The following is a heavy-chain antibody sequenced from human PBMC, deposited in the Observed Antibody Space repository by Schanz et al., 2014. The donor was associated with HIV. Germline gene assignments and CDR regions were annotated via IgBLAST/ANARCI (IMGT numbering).Heavy chain of an antibody. CDR1: GGTFSTYS. J-gene: IGHJ6*02. CDR3: ARDKTVATWAYYYGMDV. D-gene: IGHD4-4*01. Sequence: QVQLVQSGAEVKKPGSSVKVSCKASGGTFSTYSISWVRQAPGQGPEWMGWINPNSGGANYAQKFQGRVTMTTDTSTSTAYMELRSLRSDDTAVYYCARDKTVATWAYYYGMDVWGQGTTVTVSS. CDR2: INPNSGGA. V-gene: IGHV1-2*02.